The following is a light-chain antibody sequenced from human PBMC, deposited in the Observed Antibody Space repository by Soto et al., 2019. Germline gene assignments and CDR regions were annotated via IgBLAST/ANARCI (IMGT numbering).Light chain of an antibody. CDR1: SGDVGAYDF. V-gene: IGLV2-14*01. Sequence: QSVLTQPASVSGSPGQSITISCTGTSGDVGAYDFVSWYQHHPGKAPRLVIYDVNRRPAGASDRFSGSKSGSTASLTISSLQAEDEADYYCVSFTVHYSYVFGTGTKLTVL. CDR3: VSFTVHYSYV. CDR2: DVN. J-gene: IGLJ1*01.